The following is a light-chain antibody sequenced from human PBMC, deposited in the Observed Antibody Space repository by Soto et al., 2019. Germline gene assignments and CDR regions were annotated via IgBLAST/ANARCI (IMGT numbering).Light chain of an antibody. Sequence: IVLTQSPGTLSLSPGERATLSCRASQSFSSGYLAWYQQKPGQAPRLLIYGSSSRATGIPDRFSGSGSGTDFTLTIIRLEPEDTAVYYCQQSDDSPPWTFGQGTKVEIK. V-gene: IGKV3-20*01. CDR1: QSFSSGY. CDR3: QQSDDSPPWT. J-gene: IGKJ1*01. CDR2: GSS.